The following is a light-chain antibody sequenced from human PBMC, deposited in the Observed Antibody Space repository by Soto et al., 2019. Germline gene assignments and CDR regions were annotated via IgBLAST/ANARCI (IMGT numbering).Light chain of an antibody. V-gene: IGLV2-14*01. J-gene: IGLJ1*01. CDR2: DVS. CDR1: SSDVGIYNH. Sequence: QSVLTQPASVSGSPGQSITISCTGTSSDVGIYNHVSWYQQHPGKAPKLVIYDVSNRPSGVSNRFSGSKSGNTASLTISGPQPADDADYYCNSYTASSTYVFGTGTKVTVL. CDR3: NSYTASSTYV.